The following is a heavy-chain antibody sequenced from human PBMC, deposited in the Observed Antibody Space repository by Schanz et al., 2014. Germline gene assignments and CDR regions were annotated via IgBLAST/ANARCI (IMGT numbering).Heavy chain of an antibody. V-gene: IGHV1-46*03. CDR2: INPSSGTT. J-gene: IGHJ4*02. CDR3: ARGGFFDSTSFDS. D-gene: IGHD2-2*01. CDR1: GYTFTSYG. Sequence: QGQLVQSGAEVKKPGASVKVSCKASGYTFTSYGITWVRQAPGQGLEWMGKINPSSGTTRIAQNFQGRLTVTREASTSTVNMELSSLRSEDTAVYYCARGGFFDSTSFDSWGQGTLVTVSS.